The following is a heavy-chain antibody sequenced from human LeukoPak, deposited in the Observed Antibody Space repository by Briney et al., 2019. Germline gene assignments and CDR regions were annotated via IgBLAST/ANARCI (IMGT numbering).Heavy chain of an antibody. CDR3: ARGGTYYYGSGRRYYYYYMDV. Sequence: PSETLSLTCTVSGGSISSSSYYWGWIRQPPGKGLEWIGEINHSGSTNYNPSLKSRVTISVDTSKNQFSLKLSSVTAADTAVYYCARGGTYYYGSGRRYYYYYMDVWGKGTTVTVSS. D-gene: IGHD3-10*01. CDR2: INHSGST. CDR1: GGSISSSSYY. V-gene: IGHV4-39*07. J-gene: IGHJ6*03.